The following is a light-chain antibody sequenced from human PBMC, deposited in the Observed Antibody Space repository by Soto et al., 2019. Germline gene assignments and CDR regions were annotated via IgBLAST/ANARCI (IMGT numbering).Light chain of an antibody. V-gene: IGLV1-44*01. CDR2: SSN. CDR1: NSNIGSNT. J-gene: IGLJ3*02. CDR3: AAWDGSLNGWV. Sequence: QSVLTQPPSASGTPGQRVTISCSGSNSNIGSNTVNWYQQFPGAAPKLLVYSSNLRPSGVPDRFSGSKSGTSASLAISGLQSEDESDYYCAAWDGSLNGWVFGGGTKLTVL.